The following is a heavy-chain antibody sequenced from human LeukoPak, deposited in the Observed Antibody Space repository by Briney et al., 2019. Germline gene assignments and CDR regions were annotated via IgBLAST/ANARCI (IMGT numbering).Heavy chain of an antibody. D-gene: IGHD3-10*01. V-gene: IGHV3-23*01. J-gene: IGHJ4*02. CDR2: INGSGGST. CDR3: AKIYYGSGSYLLDY. CDR1: GFTFSSYA. Sequence: PGGSLRLSCAASGFTFSSYAMSWVRQAPGKGLEWVSAINGSGGSTYYADSVKGRFTISRDNSKNTLYLQMNSLRAEDTAVYYCAKIYYGSGSYLLDYWGQGTLVTVSS.